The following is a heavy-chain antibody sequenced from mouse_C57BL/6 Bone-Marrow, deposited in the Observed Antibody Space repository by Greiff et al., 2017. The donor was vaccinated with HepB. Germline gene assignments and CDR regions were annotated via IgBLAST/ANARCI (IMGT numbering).Heavy chain of an antibody. V-gene: IGHV1-59*01. CDR1: GYTFTSYW. D-gene: IGHD2-5*01. CDR3: ARSGIVTTKWFAY. CDR2: IDPSDSYT. Sequence: QVQLQQPGAELVRPGTSVKLSCKASGYTFTSYWMHWVKQRPGQGLEWIGVIDPSDSYTNYNQKFKGKATLTVDTSSSTAYMQLSSLTSEDSAVYYCARSGIVTTKWFAYWGQGTLVTVSA. J-gene: IGHJ3*01.